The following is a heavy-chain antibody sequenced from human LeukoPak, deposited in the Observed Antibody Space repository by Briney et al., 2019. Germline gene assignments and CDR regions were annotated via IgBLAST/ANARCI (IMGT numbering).Heavy chain of an antibody. D-gene: IGHD1-26*01. J-gene: IGHJ4*02. CDR2: INAGNGNT. V-gene: IGHV1-3*01. Sequence: ASVTVSCKASGYTFTSYAMHWVRQAPGQRLEWMGWINAGNGNTKYSQKLQGRVTITRDTSASTAYMELSSLRSEDTAVYYCARDGGSYYDLDYWGQGTLVTVSS. CDR3: ARDGGSYYDLDY. CDR1: GYTFTSYA.